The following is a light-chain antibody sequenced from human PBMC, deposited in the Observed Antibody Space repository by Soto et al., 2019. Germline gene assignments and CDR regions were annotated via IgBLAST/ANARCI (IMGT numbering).Light chain of an antibody. CDR1: QSVSSSY. CDR3: QQDYNLPPLT. J-gene: IGKJ4*01. V-gene: IGKV3D-7*01. Sequence: PGERVTLSCRASQSVSSSYLTWYQQKPGQAPRLXXYGASTRATSIPARFSGSGSGTDFTLTISSLQPEDFAVYYCQQDYNLPPLTFGGGTKVDIK. CDR2: GAS.